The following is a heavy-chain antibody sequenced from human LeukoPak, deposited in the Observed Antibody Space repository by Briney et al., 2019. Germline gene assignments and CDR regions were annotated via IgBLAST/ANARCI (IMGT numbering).Heavy chain of an antibody. J-gene: IGHJ6*02. V-gene: IGHV4-34*01. CDR1: GGSFSGYY. D-gene: IGHD3-10*01. CDR2: INHSGST. CDR3: ARRGEGSWFGELLYHYGMDV. Sequence: PSETLSLTCAVYGGSFSGYYWSWIRQPPGKGLEWIGEINHSGSTNYNPSLKSRVTISVDTSKNQFSLKLSSVTAADTAVYYCARRGEGSWFGELLYHYGMDVWGQGTTVTVSS.